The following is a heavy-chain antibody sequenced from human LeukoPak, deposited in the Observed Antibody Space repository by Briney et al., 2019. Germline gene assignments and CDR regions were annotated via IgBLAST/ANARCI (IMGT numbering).Heavy chain of an antibody. CDR2: INHSGST. V-gene: IGHV4-34*01. J-gene: IGHJ4*02. CDR1: SGSFSGYY. Sequence: SETLSLTCAVYSGSFSGYYWSWIRQPPGKGLEWIGEINHSGSTNYNPSLKSRVTISVDTSKNQFSLKLSSVTAADTAVYYCARGPKNYGSGSPKYYFDYWGQGTLVTVSS. CDR3: ARGPKNYGSGSPKYYFDY. D-gene: IGHD3-10*01.